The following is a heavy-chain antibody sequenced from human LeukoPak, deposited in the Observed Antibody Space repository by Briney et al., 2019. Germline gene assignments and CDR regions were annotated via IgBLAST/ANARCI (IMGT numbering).Heavy chain of an antibody. V-gene: IGHV4-38-2*02. Sequence: PSETLSLTCNVSGYFLSSGFYWGWIRQPPGKGLEWIVSVYRSGTTIYNPSLKSRVTMSMDTSMNHYSVKLRSVTAADTAVYYCARTLSDASPVATWGHGTLVTVSS. CDR1: GYFLSSGFY. CDR3: ARTLSDASPVAT. J-gene: IGHJ4*01. CDR2: VYRSGTT. D-gene: IGHD2-8*01.